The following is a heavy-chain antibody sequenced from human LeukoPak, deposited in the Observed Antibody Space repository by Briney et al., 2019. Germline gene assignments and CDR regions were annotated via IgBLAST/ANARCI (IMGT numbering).Heavy chain of an antibody. CDR1: GGAISSHY. CDR2: IFYSGST. D-gene: IGHD3-10*01. CDR3: ARGITIMED. Sequence: SETLSLTCAVSGGAISSHYWSWIRQPPGKGLEWIGYIFYSGSTNYNPSLKSRVIMSVDTSKSQFSLKLSAVTAADTAVYYYARGITIMEDWGQGTLVTVSS. V-gene: IGHV4-59*11. J-gene: IGHJ4*02.